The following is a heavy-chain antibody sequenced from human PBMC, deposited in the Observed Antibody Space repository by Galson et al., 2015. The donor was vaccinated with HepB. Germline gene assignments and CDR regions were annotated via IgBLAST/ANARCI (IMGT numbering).Heavy chain of an antibody. CDR3: ARDGRERQPLPGY. CDR1: GFTFTDYS. D-gene: IGHD2-2*01. V-gene: IGHV3-30*04. Sequence: SLTLSCAASGFTFTDYSMHWVRQTPDKGLEWVAIISSAGSNKNYADPVKGRFTISRDNSKNTLYLQVSSLKTEDTAVYYCARDGRERQPLPGYWGQGTLVTVSS. J-gene: IGHJ4*02. CDR2: ISSAGSNK.